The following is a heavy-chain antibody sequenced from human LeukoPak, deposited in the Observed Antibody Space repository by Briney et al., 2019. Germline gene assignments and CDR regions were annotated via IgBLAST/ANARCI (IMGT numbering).Heavy chain of an antibody. V-gene: IGHV3-23*01. CDR1: GFTLSSYA. CDR3: AKGPSGEQWLVGSDY. D-gene: IGHD6-19*01. J-gene: IGHJ4*02. CDR2: ISGSGGST. Sequence: GESLRLSCAASGFTLSSYAMSWVRQAPGKGLEWVSAISGSGGSTYYADSVKGRFTISRDNSKNTLYLQMNSLRAEDTAVYYCAKGPSGEQWLVGSDYWGQGTLVTVSS.